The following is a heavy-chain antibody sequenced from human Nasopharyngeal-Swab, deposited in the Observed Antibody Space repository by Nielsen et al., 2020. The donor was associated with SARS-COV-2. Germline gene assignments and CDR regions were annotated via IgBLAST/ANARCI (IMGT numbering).Heavy chain of an antibody. V-gene: IGHV3-30*04. J-gene: IGHJ6*02. Sequence: VRQAPGKGLEWGAVISYDGSNKYYADSVKGRFTISRDNSKNTLYLQMNSLRAEDTAVYYCASLPTVTTKGYGMDVWGQGTTVTVSS. D-gene: IGHD4-17*01. CDR2: ISYDGSNK. CDR3: ASLPTVTTKGYGMDV.